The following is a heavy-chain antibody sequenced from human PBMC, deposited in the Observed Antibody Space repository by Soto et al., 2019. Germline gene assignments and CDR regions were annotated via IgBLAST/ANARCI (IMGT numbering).Heavy chain of an antibody. Sequence: SETLSLTCTVSGGSFTGHFWSWVRQPPGKGLEWIGEVSHRGNTKYYPSLRSRVTLSVDSFKNQMSLALTSVTAADTAVYYCARAKFESTGWHQFDIWGQGTLVTVSS. J-gene: IGHJ5*02. CDR2: VSHRGNT. D-gene: IGHD7-27*01. CDR1: GGSFTGHF. V-gene: IGHV4-34*01. CDR3: ARAKFESTGWHQFDI.